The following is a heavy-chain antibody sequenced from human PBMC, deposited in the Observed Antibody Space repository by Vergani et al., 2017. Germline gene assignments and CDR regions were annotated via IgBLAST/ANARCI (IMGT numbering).Heavy chain of an antibody. D-gene: IGHD2-2*01. Sequence: EVQLVESGGGLVQPGRSLRLSCAASGFTFDDYAMHWARQAPGKGLEWVSGISWNSGSTGYADSVKGRFTISRDNSKNTLYLQMNSLRAEDTAVYYCAKLTAYCSSTRCDYWGQGTLVTVSS. V-gene: IGHV3-9*01. CDR2: ISWNSGST. J-gene: IGHJ4*02. CDR1: GFTFDDYA. CDR3: AKLTAYCSSTRCDY.